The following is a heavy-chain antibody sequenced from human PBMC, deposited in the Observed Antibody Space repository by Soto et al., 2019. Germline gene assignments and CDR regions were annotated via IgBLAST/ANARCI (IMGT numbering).Heavy chain of an antibody. CDR2: ISYDGTNK. Sequence: TGGSLRLSCAASGFTFSGYALHWVRQTPGKGLEWMAVISYDGTNKYYAGSVEGRFTISRDNSRNTLYLQMNSLRPEDTAIYYCARAAPASCGMTTASHYYGMDVWGQGTTVTVSS. CDR1: GFTFSGYA. V-gene: IGHV3-30-3*01. J-gene: IGHJ6*01. CDR3: ARAAPASCGMTTASHYYGMDV. D-gene: IGHD1-1*01.